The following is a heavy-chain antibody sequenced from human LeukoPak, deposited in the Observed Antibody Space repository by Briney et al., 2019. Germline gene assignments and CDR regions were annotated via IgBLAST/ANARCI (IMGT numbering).Heavy chain of an antibody. CDR2: IYFSGST. CDR3: ARASSSWYIHY. CDR1: GGSISSYY. Sequence: SETLSLTCTVSGGSISSYYWSWIRQPPGKGLEWIGCIYFSGSTNYNPSLKSRVTISVDTSKNQFSLKLSSVTAADAAVYYCARASSSWYIHYWGQGTLVTVSS. J-gene: IGHJ4*02. V-gene: IGHV4-59*01. D-gene: IGHD6-13*01.